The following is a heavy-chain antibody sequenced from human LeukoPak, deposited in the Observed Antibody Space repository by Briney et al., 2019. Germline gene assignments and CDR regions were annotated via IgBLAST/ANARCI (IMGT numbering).Heavy chain of an antibody. V-gene: IGHV3-23*01. D-gene: IGHD3-3*01. CDR3: AKYQTYYDFWSGSREDAFDI. Sequence: GGSLRLSCAASGFTVSSNYMTWVRQAPGKGLEWVSAISATGASTYYADSVKGRFTISRDNSKNTLYLQMNSLRAEDTAVYYCAKYQTYYDFWSGSREDAFDIWGQGTMVTVSS. J-gene: IGHJ3*02. CDR1: GFTVSSNY. CDR2: ISATGAST.